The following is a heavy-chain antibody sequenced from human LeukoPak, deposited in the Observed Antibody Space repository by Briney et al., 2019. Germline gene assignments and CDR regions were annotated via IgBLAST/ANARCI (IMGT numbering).Heavy chain of an antibody. CDR2: IYYSGST. D-gene: IGHD2-2*01. V-gene: IGHV4-59*01. CDR3: ARVRFASSPGGYYYYYMDV. J-gene: IGHJ6*03. Sequence: SETLSLTCTVSGGSISSYYCSWIRQPPGKGLEWIGYIYYSGSTNYNPSLKSRVTISVDTSKNQFSLKLRSVTDADTAVYYCARVRFASSPGGYYYYYMDVWGKGTTVTVSS. CDR1: GGSISSYY.